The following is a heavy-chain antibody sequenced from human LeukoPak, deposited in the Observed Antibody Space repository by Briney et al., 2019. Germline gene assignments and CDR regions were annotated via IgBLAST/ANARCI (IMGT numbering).Heavy chain of an antibody. CDR3: AKEPQGGNYDSWSGYYLDY. Sequence: PGGSLRLSCAASGFTFSSYAMSSVRQAPGKGLEWVSGISGSGGRTYYADSVKGRFTISRDNSKNTLYLQMNSLRAEDTAVYYCAKEPQGGNYDSWSGYYLDYWGQGTLVTVSS. J-gene: IGHJ4*02. V-gene: IGHV3-23*01. D-gene: IGHD3-3*01. CDR1: GFTFSSYA. CDR2: ISGSGGRT.